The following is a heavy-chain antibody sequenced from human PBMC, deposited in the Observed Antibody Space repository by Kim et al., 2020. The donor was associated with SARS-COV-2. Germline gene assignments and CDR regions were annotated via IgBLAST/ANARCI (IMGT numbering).Heavy chain of an antibody. CDR3: AREGRGFLTGLGTLDY. J-gene: IGHJ4*02. CDR2: IYYTGST. CDR1: GGSISSSSYY. Sequence: SETLYLTCTVSGGSISSSSYYWGWIRQPPGKGLEWIGSIYYTGSTYYNPSLKSRVTISVDTSKTQFSLKLTSVTAADTAVYYCAREGRGFLTGLGTLDYWGQGTLVTVSS. D-gene: IGHD3-9*01. V-gene: IGHV4-39*02.